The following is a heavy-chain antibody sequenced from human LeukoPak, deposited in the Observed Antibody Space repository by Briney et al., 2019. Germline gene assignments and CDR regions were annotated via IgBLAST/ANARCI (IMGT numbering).Heavy chain of an antibody. D-gene: IGHD2-2*02. J-gene: IGHJ5*02. CDR3: ASIVVVPAAIDS. CDR1: GGSITDYF. CDR2: INHSGSS. Sequence: SETLSLTCALSGGSITDYFYNWVRQPPGKGLEWIGEINHSGSSTYNPSLKSRVTISVDTSKNQFSLKLSSVTAADTAVYYCASIVVVPAAIDSWGQGTLVTVSS. V-gene: IGHV4-34*01.